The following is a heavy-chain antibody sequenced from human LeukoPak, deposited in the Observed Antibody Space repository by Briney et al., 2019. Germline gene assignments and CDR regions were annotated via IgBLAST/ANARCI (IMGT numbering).Heavy chain of an antibody. J-gene: IGHJ4*02. CDR1: GFTFNNYA. V-gene: IGHV3-23*01. CDR2: ISGSGSNT. Sequence: GGSLRLSCAASGFTFNNYAMSWVRHAPGQGLEWVSTISGSGSNTYYADSVKGRFTISRDNSKNTLYLQMNSLRAEDTAVYYCAKSVRGYTYYFDCWGQGTLVTVSS. D-gene: IGHD5-12*01. CDR3: AKSVRGYTYYFDC.